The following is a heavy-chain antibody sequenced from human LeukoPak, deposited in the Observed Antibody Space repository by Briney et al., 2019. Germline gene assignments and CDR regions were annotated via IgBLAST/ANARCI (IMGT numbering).Heavy chain of an antibody. D-gene: IGHD3-10*01. Sequence: SQTLSLTCAVSGGSISSGGYSWSWIRQPPGKGLEWIGYIYHSGSTYYNPSLKSRVTISVDRSKNQFSLKLSSVTAADTAVYYCAGSPLWFGELLPDYWGQGTLVTVSS. CDR1: GGSISSGGYS. CDR2: IYHSGST. CDR3: AGSPLWFGELLPDY. V-gene: IGHV4-30-2*02. J-gene: IGHJ4*02.